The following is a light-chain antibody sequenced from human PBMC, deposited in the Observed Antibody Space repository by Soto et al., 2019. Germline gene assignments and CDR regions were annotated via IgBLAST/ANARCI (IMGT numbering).Light chain of an antibody. V-gene: IGLV2-23*02. CDR2: EVS. J-gene: IGLJ1*01. Sequence: QSALTQPASVSGSPGQSITISCTGTSSDVWSYDLVSWYQQHPGKAPKLSIYEVSKRPSGVSNRFSGSKSGNTAVLTISGLQAEDGADYYCCSYASRRTYVFGTGTKVTVL. CDR3: CSYASRRTYV. CDR1: SSDVWSYDL.